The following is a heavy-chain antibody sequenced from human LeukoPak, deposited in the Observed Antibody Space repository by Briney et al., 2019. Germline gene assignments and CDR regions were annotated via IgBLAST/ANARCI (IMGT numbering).Heavy chain of an antibody. D-gene: IGHD1-26*01. CDR1: GGSFSGYY. V-gene: IGHV4-34*01. CDR2: INHSGST. Sequence: SETLSLTCAVYGGSFSGYYWSWIRQPPGKGLEWIGEINHSGSTNYNPSLKSRVTISVDTSKNQFSLKLSSVTAADTAVYYCARRSYGDNNWFDPWGQGTLVTVSS. CDR3: ARRSYGDNNWFDP. J-gene: IGHJ5*02.